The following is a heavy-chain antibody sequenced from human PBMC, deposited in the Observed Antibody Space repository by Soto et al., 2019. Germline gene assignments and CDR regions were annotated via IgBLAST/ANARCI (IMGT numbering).Heavy chain of an antibody. CDR1: GIDLENYG. D-gene: IGHD4-4*01. CDR2: ITGAGGST. J-gene: IGHJ6*02. V-gene: IGHV3-23*04. Sequence: VQLVESGGGVVHPGRSLRLSCVASGIDLENYGIHWVRQAPGKGLEWIGAITGAGGSTYNADSVKGRFTISRDNSKKTVYLQVDSLRVEDTAVYYCAKGHSDSFGNYDYFGMDVWGQGTTVTVSS. CDR3: AKGHSDSFGNYDYFGMDV.